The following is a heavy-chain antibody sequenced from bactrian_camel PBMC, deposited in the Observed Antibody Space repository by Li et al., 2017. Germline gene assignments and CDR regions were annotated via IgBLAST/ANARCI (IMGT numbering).Heavy chain of an antibody. V-gene: IGHV3S26*01. CDR1: GDGYSSYC. J-gene: IGHJ4*01. D-gene: IGHD5*01. CDR2: INSDGI. Sequence: HVQLVESGGGSVQAGGSLSLSCAASGDGYSSYCMGWFRQAPGREREGVATINSDGIRYADSVKGRFTISKDNAKNTLYLQMNSVKPEDTATYFCAADPCPNGVWVDYNDWGQGTQVTVS. CDR3: AADPCPNGVWVDYND.